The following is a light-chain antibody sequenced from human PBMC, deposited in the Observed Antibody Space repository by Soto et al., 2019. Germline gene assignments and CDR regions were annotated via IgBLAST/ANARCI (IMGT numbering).Light chain of an antibody. J-gene: IGKJ1*01. V-gene: IGKV3-15*01. CDR1: QSLSSN. Sequence: EIVMTQSPATLPVSPGERATLSSRPSQSLSSNLAWCKQKPGQAPRLLIYDTSTRATGIPARFSGSGSGTEFTLTFSSLQSEDFAVYYCQQYNNWRTFGQGTKVDIK. CDR3: QQYNNWRT. CDR2: DTS.